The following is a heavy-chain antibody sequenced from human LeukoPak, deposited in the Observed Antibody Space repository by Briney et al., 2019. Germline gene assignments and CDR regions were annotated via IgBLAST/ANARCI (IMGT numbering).Heavy chain of an antibody. Sequence: GGSLRLSCAASGFTFSSYEMNWVRQAPGKGLEWVSYISSSGSTIYYADSVKGRFTISRDNAKNSLYLQMNGLRAVDTAVYYCARENYGMYYYGSGSYYYYYMDVWGKGTTVTISS. V-gene: IGHV3-48*03. CDR1: GFTFSSYE. J-gene: IGHJ6*03. D-gene: IGHD3-10*01. CDR3: ARENYGMYYYGSGSYYYYYMDV. CDR2: ISSSGSTI.